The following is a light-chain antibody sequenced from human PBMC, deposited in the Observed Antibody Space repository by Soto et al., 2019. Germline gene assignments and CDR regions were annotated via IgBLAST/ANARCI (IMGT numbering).Light chain of an antibody. CDR2: WAS. Sequence: DIVMTQSPDSLAVSLGERATINCKSSPSVLYSSNNKNYLAWYQQKPGQPPKLLIYWASTRESGVPDRFSGSGSGTDFTLTISSLQAEDVAVYYCQQYYGTPPTFGKGTRLVIK. V-gene: IGKV4-1*01. CDR1: PSVLYSSNNKNY. J-gene: IGKJ5*01. CDR3: QQYYGTPPT.